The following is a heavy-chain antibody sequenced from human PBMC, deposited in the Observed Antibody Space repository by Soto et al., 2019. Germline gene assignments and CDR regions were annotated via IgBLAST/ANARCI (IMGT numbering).Heavy chain of an antibody. V-gene: IGHV4-59*01. D-gene: IGHD2-2*01. J-gene: IGHJ4*02. CDR1: SGSISSYY. CDR2: IYYSGNT. CDR3: ARGYCSSTSCYEFDY. Sequence: ETLSLTCTVSSGSISSYYWNWIRQPPGKGLEWIGSIYYSGNTNYSPSLKSRVTISVDTSKKQFSLKLTSVTAADTAMYYCARGYCSSTSCYEFDYWGQGTLVTVS.